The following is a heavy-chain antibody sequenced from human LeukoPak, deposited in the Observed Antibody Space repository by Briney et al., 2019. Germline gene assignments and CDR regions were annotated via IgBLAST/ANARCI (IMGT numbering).Heavy chain of an antibody. D-gene: IGHD2-8*01. CDR2: IYYSGST. CDR3: ARGFYGVQVLAAFDF. CDR1: GGSISSYY. Sequence: SETLSLTCTVSGGSISSYYWGWIRQPPGKGREWIGSIYYSGSTYYNPSLKSRVTISGDTSKNEFSLKLSSVSAADTAVYYCARGFYGVQVLAAFDFWGQGTFVTVSS. J-gene: IGHJ3*01. V-gene: IGHV4-39*07.